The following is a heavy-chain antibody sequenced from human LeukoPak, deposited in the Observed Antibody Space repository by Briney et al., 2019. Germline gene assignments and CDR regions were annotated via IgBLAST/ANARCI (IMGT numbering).Heavy chain of an antibody. V-gene: IGHV3-23*01. J-gene: IGHJ4*02. D-gene: IGHD6-13*01. CDR2: VGGFGRRT. CDR1: GFTFNHYA. CDR3: AKGGSSWYYFDY. Sequence: SGGAPRLSFAASGFTFNHYAMNWVRPAPGKGLEGVSTVGGFGRRTYYADSVQGRFTISRDNSKNTLFLQMNSLRAEDTAAYYCAKGGSSWYYFDYWGQGTLVTVSS.